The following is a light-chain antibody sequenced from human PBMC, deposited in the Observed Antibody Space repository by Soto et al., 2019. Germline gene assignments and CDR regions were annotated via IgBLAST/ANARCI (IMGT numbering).Light chain of an antibody. V-gene: IGKV3-20*01. CDR2: DAS. Sequence: EIVLTQSPGPLSLSPGERATLSSRASQSVSSSYLAWYQQKPGQAPRLLIYDASSRATGIPDRFSGSGSGTDFTLTISRLEPEDFAVYYCQQYGSSPRTFGQGTKVEIK. CDR1: QSVSSSY. CDR3: QQYGSSPRT. J-gene: IGKJ1*01.